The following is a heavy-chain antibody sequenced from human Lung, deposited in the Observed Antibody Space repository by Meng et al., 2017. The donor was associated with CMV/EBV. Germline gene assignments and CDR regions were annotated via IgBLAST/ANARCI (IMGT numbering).Heavy chain of an antibody. D-gene: IGHD1-1*01. CDR3: ARGRSNWNDYPFVY. V-gene: IGHV4-34*01. CDR2: INHSGST. CDR1: GGSFSGYY. J-gene: IGHJ4*02. Sequence: LRLSXAVYGGSFSGYYWSWIRQPPGKGLEWIGEINHSGSTNYNPSLESRVTISGDTSKNHFSLMLSSMTAADTAVYYCARGRSNWNDYPFVYWGQGTLVTVSS.